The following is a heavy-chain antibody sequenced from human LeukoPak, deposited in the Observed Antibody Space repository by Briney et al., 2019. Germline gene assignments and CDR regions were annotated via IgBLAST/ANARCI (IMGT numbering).Heavy chain of an antibody. Sequence: GGSLRLSCAASGFTVSSNYMSWVRQAPGKGLEWVSVIYSGGSTYYADSVKGRLTISRDNSKNTLYLQMNSLRVEDTAVYFCAARKVRGVWFYLDYWGQGTLVTVSS. D-gene: IGHD3-10*01. CDR3: AARKVRGVWFYLDY. CDR2: IYSGGST. CDR1: GFTVSSNY. J-gene: IGHJ4*02. V-gene: IGHV3-53*01.